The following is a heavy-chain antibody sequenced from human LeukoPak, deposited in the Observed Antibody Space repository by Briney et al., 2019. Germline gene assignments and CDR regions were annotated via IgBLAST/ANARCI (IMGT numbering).Heavy chain of an antibody. Sequence: SETLSLTCAVHGGSFSGYYWSWIRQPPGKGPEWIGEINHSGSTNYNPSLKSRVTISVDTSKNQFSLKLSSVTAADTAVYYCAREGGDYSNDYWGQGTLVTVSS. CDR1: GGSFSGYY. CDR2: INHSGST. D-gene: IGHD4-11*01. CDR3: AREGGDYSNDY. V-gene: IGHV4-34*01. J-gene: IGHJ4*02.